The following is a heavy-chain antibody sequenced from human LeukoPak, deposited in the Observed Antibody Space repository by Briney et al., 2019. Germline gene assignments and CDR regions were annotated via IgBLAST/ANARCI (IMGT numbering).Heavy chain of an antibody. CDR3: ARGRLGYGPWGGLRRDYYMDV. V-gene: IGHV4-34*01. Sequence: PSETLSLTCAVYGGSFSGYYWSWIRQSPGKGLEWIGEINHSGSTNYNPSLKSRVTISVDTSKNQFSLKLSSVTAADTAVYYCARGRLGYGPWGGLRRDYYMDVWGKGTTVTISS. CDR1: GGSFSGYY. CDR2: INHSGST. D-gene: IGHD5-18*01. J-gene: IGHJ6*03.